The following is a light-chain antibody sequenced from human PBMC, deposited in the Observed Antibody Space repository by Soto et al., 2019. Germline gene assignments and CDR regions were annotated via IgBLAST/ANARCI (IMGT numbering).Light chain of an antibody. CDR3: QQSDSTPVT. CDR1: QTISSW. Sequence: DMQMNNSPSTLSGSVGERVTITCRASQTISSWLAWYQQKPGKAPKLLIYAASTLQSGVPSRFSGSGSGTDFTLTISRLQPEDFATYYCQQSDSTPVTFGQGTRLEVK. J-gene: IGKJ5*01. V-gene: IGKV1-39*01. CDR2: AAS.